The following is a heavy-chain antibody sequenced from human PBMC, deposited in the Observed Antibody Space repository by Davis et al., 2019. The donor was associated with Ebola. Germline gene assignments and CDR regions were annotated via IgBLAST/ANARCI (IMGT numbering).Heavy chain of an antibody. CDR1: GFTFSSHE. CDR3: AKASWGPAARPLLDS. J-gene: IGHJ4*02. Sequence: GESLKISCAASGFTFSSHEMNWVRQAPGKGLEWVSAVSGSGTTTAYADSVKGRFTISRDNSNNTLYLQMNSLRVEDTARYYCAKASWGPAARPLLDSWGQGTLVTVSS. CDR2: VSGSGTTT. V-gene: IGHV3-23*01. D-gene: IGHD2-2*02.